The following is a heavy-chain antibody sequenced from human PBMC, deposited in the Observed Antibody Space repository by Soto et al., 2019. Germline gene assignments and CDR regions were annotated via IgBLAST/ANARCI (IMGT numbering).Heavy chain of an antibody. J-gene: IGHJ4*01. V-gene: IGHV4-31*03. Sequence: SETLSLTCTVSGGSISNGGYYWNWVRQHPGKGLEWIGYIHYSGSTWYNPSLESRVTISVDTSKDQFSLKLSSVTAADTAVYYCARVRGSGSYAAYYFDSWGQGTLVTVSS. CDR3: ARVRGSGSYAAYYFDS. CDR1: GGSISNGGYY. CDR2: IHYSGST. D-gene: IGHD3-10*01.